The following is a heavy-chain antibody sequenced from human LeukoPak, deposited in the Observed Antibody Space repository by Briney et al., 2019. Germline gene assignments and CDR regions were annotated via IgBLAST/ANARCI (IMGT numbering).Heavy chain of an antibody. V-gene: IGHV1-46*01. D-gene: IGHD6-19*01. CDR3: ARVYRGWYFDY. Sequence: ASVKVSCKASGYTFTSYYMHWVRQAPGQGLEWMGIINPSGGSTSYAQKFQGRVTMTRDMSTSTVYMELSSLRSEDTAVYYCARVYRGWYFDYWGQGTLVTVSS. J-gene: IGHJ4*02. CDR1: GYTFTSYY. CDR2: INPSGGST.